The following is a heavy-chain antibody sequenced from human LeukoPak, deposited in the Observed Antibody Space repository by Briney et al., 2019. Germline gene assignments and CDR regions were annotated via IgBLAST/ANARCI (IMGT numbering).Heavy chain of an antibody. CDR1: GGSFSGYY. J-gene: IGHJ4*02. V-gene: IGHV4-34*01. Sequence: SETLSLTCAVYGGSFSGYYWSWIRQPPGKGLEWIGEINHSGSTNYNPSLKSRVTISVDTSKNQFSLKLSSVTAADTAVYYCARTTVTIRSGFDYWGQGTLVTVSP. D-gene: IGHD4-17*01. CDR3: ARTTVTIRSGFDY. CDR2: INHSGST.